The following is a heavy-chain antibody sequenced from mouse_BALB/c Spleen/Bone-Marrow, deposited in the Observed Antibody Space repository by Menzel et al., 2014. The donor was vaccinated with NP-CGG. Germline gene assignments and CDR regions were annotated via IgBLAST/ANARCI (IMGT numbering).Heavy chain of an antibody. V-gene: IGHV14-3*02. J-gene: IGHJ2*01. D-gene: IGHD2-4*01. CDR3: ARLITTDY. CDR2: IDPANGNT. Sequence: VQLQQSGAELVKLGASVKLSCTASGFNIKDTYMHWVKQRPEQGPEWIGRIDPANGNTKYDPKFQGKATITADTSSNTAYLQLSSLTSEDTAVYYCARLITTDYWGQGTTLTVSS. CDR1: GFNIKDTY.